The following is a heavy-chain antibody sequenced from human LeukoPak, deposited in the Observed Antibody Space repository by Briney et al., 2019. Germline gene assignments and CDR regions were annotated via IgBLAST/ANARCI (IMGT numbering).Heavy chain of an antibody. V-gene: IGHV3-11*04. J-gene: IGHJ4*02. D-gene: IGHD2-2*01. CDR3: ARVVCSSTSCYGFFDY. Sequence: GGSLRLSCAASGFTFSDYYMSWIRQAPGKGLEWVSYISSSGSTIYYADSVKGRFTISRDNAKNSLYLQMNSLRAEDTAVYYCARVVCSSTSCYGFFDYWGQGTLVTVSS. CDR2: ISSSGSTI. CDR1: GFTFSDYY.